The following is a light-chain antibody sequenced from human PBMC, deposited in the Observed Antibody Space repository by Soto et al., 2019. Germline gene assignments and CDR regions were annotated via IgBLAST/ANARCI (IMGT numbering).Light chain of an antibody. CDR1: QRFGSSN. J-gene: IGKJ1*01. CDR2: STS. V-gene: IGKV3-20*01. Sequence: EIVLTQSPATLSVSPGETATLSCRASQRFGSSNLAWYQQKPGQAPRLLIYSTSSRATGITDRFSGSGSGTDFTLTISRLEPEEFAVYDCQQYGNSPWTFGQGTKVEIK. CDR3: QQYGNSPWT.